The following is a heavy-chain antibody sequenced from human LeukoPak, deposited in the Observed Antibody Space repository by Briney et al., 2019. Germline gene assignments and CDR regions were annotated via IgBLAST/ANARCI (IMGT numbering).Heavy chain of an antibody. CDR2: IYPGDSDT. CDR1: GYSFTSYW. V-gene: IGHV5-51*01. CDR3: ARQNVENVEVAKIAWFDP. D-gene: IGHD5-24*01. Sequence: GESLKISCKGSGYSFTSYWIGWVRQMPRKGLEWMGIIYPGDSDTRYSPSFQGQVTSSADKSISTAYLQWSSLKASDTAMYYCARQNVENVEVAKIAWFDPWGQGTLVTVSS. J-gene: IGHJ5*02.